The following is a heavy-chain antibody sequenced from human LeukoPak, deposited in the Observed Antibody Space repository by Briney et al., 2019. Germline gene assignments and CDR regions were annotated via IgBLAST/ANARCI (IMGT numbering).Heavy chain of an antibody. D-gene: IGHD4-17*01. Sequence: PSETLSLTCTVSGGSVSSGSYYWSWIRQPPGKGLEWIGYIYYSGSTNYNPSLKSRVTISVDTSKNQFSLKLSSVTAADTAVYYCARGDGDTYGMDVWGQGTTVTVSS. CDR3: ARGDGDTYGMDV. CDR1: GGSVSSGSYY. J-gene: IGHJ6*02. V-gene: IGHV4-61*01. CDR2: IYYSGST.